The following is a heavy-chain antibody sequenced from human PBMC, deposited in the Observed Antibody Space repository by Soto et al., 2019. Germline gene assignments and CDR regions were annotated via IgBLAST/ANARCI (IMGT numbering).Heavy chain of an antibody. J-gene: IGHJ5*02. CDR2: IIPMFGTT. CDR1: GGTFSSYA. CDR3: ARDAIAARPFDWFEP. Sequence: QVQLVQSGAEVKKPGSSVKVSCKAFGGTFSSYAINWVRQAPGQGLEWMGGIIPMFGTTIYAEKFQGRVTITADEPTTTPYMELSSRKSEETAVYCCARDAIAARPFDWFEPWGQGTLVTVPS. D-gene: IGHD6-6*01. V-gene: IGHV1-69*12.